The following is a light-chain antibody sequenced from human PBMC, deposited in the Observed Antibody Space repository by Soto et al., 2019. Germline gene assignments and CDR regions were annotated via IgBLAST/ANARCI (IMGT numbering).Light chain of an antibody. J-gene: IGKJ4*01. V-gene: IGKV1-5*03. CDR2: KAS. CDR3: QHYNSYPLT. CDR1: QSISSW. Sequence: DIQMTQSPSTLSASVGDRVIITCRASQSISSWLAWYQQKPGKAPKGLIYKASSLESGVPSRFSGSGSGTEFTLTISSLQPDDFATYYCQHYNSYPLTFGGGTTVPIK.